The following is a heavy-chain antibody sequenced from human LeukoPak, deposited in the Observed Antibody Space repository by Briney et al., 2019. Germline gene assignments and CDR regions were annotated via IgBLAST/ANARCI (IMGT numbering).Heavy chain of an antibody. D-gene: IGHD3-10*01. V-gene: IGHV4-39*07. CDR1: GGSISSSSYY. Sequence: PSETLSLTCTVSGGSISSSSYYWGWIRQPPGKGLERIGSIYYSGSTYYNPSLKSRVTISVDSSKNQFSLKLSSGTAADTAVYYCARDGGRAYWFGEVFGFDYWGQGTLVTVSS. CDR3: ARDGGRAYWFGEVFGFDY. J-gene: IGHJ4*02. CDR2: IYYSGST.